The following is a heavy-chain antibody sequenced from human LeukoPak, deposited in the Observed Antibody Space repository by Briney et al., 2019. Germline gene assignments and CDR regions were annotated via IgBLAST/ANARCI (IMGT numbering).Heavy chain of an antibody. CDR1: GVSFSGYY. D-gene: IGHD4-17*01. CDR3: ARDSPLDYGVPGEASSDY. J-gene: IGHJ4*02. CDR2: INHSGST. Sequence: SETLSLTCAVYGVSFSGYYWSWIRQPPGKGLEWIGEINHSGSTNYNPSLKSRVTISVDTSKNQFSLKLSSVTAADTAVYYCARDSPLDYGVPGEASSDYWGQGTLVTVSS. V-gene: IGHV4-34*01.